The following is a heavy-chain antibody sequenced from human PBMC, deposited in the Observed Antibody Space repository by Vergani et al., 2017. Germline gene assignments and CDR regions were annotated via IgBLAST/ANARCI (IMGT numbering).Heavy chain of an antibody. Sequence: QVQLVESGGGMVKPGGSLRLSCAASGCTFSDYYMSWIRQAPGKGLEWVSYISSSCSTIYYADSVKGRFTISRDNAKNSLYLQMNSLRAEDTAVYYCARKHITNYYDSSGYYYMGYSFGMDVWGQGTTVTVSS. CDR1: GCTFSDYY. V-gene: IGHV3-11*01. D-gene: IGHD3-22*01. CDR3: ARKHITNYYDSSGYYYMGYSFGMDV. J-gene: IGHJ6*01. CDR2: ISSSCSTI.